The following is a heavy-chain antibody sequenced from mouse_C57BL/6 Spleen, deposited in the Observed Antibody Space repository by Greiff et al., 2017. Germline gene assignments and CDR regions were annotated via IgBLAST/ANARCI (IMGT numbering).Heavy chain of an antibody. CDR1: GYTFTDYY. CDR2: INPNNGGT. J-gene: IGHJ2*01. Sequence: EVQLQQSGPELVKPGASVKISCKASGYTFTDYYMNWVKQSQGKSLEWIGDINPNNGGTSYNQKFKGKATLTVDKSSSTADMELRSLTSEDSAVYYCARSPDYLDYWGQGTTLTVSS. CDR3: ARSPDYLDY. V-gene: IGHV1-26*01.